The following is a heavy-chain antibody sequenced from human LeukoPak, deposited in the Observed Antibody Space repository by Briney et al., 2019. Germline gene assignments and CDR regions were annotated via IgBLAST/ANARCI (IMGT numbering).Heavy chain of an antibody. J-gene: IGHJ4*02. CDR2: IYHSGST. V-gene: IGHV4-30-2*01. CDR3: ATLQSSGYDYSDY. Sequence: SETLSLTCTVSGGSISSGGYYWSWIRQPPGKGLEWIGYIYHSGSTYYNPSLKSRVTMSVDTSRNQFSLNLRSVTAADTAVYYCATLQSSGYDYSDYWGQGILVTVSS. CDR1: GGSISSGGYY. D-gene: IGHD3-22*01.